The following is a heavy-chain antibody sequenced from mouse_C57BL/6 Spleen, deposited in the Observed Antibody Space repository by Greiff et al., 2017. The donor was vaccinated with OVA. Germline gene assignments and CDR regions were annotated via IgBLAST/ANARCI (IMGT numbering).Heavy chain of an antibody. CDR2: IWSGGST. Sequence: VHLVESGPGLVQPSQSLSITCTVSGFSLTSYGVHWVRQSPGKGLEWLGVIWSGGSTDYNAAFISRLSISKDNSKSQVFFKMNSLQADDTAIYYCARNLDSSGYVNAMDYWGQGTSVTVSS. CDR1: GFSLTSYG. V-gene: IGHV2-2*01. D-gene: IGHD3-2*02. CDR3: ARNLDSSGYVNAMDY. J-gene: IGHJ4*01.